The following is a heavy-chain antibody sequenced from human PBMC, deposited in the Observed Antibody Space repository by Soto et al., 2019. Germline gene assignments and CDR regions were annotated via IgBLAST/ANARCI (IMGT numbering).Heavy chain of an antibody. Sequence: PSETLSLTCTVSGGSISSGDYYWSWIRQPPGKGLEWIGYIYYSGSTYYNPSLKSRVTISVDTSKNRFSLKLSSVTAADTAVYYCASEYSSSSFYYYGMDVWGQGTTVTVSS. CDR3: ASEYSSSSFYYYGMDV. CDR2: IYYSGST. V-gene: IGHV4-30-4*01. D-gene: IGHD6-6*01. CDR1: GGSISSGDYY. J-gene: IGHJ6*02.